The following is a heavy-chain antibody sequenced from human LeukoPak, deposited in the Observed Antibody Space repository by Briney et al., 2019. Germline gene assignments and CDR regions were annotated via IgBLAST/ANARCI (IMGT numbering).Heavy chain of an antibody. V-gene: IGHV3-74*01. D-gene: IGHD3-10*01. J-gene: IGHJ4*02. CDR2: INTDGSST. Sequence: GGSLRLSCAASGFTFSSYWMHWDRQGPGKGLVWVSRINTDGSSTSYAESVKGRFTISRDNAKNTLYLQMNSLRAEDTAVYYCARVYYGSVSRVDYWGQGTLVTVSS. CDR3: ARVYYGSVSRVDY. CDR1: GFTFSSYW.